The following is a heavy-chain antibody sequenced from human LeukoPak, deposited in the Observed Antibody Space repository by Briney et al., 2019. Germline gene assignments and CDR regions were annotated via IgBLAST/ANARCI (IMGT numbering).Heavy chain of an antibody. V-gene: IGHV3-23*01. CDR3: AKNGHGSGSYYPRTKYYFDY. J-gene: IGHJ4*02. D-gene: IGHD3-10*01. CDR1: GFTVSSYA. CDR2: ISTSGGST. Sequence: GGSLRLSCAAAGFTVSSYAMNWVRQAPGKGLEWVATISTSGGSTYYADCVKGRFTISRDNSKNTLYLQMNSLRAEDTAVYYCAKNGHGSGSYYPRTKYYFDYWGQGTLVTVSS.